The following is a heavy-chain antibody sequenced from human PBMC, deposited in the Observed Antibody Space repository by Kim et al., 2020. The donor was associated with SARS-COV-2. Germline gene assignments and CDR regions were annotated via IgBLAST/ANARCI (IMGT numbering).Heavy chain of an antibody. CDR2: ISYDGSKR. D-gene: IGHD5-18*01. Sequence: GGSLRLSCAASGFTFSLYAMHWVRQTPDKGLEWVAVISYDGSKRYYLDSVKGRFTISRDNSKNTLYLEIDRLRPEDTAVYYCTRGRYGDGNDWFINYWGQGTLVTVSS. V-gene: IGHV3-30*04. CDR1: GFTFSLYA. CDR3: TRGRYGDGNDWFINY. J-gene: IGHJ4*02.